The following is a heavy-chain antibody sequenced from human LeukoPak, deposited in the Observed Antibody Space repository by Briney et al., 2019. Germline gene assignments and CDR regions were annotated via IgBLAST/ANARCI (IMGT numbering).Heavy chain of an antibody. CDR2: ISSNGGST. CDR3: ARGVLRYFDWLLLGFDY. V-gene: IGHV3-64*01. J-gene: IGHJ4*02. CDR1: GFTFSSYA. D-gene: IGHD3-9*01. Sequence: GGSLRLSCAASGFTFSSYAMHWVRQAPGKGLEYVSAISSNGGSTYYANSVKGRFTISRDNSKNTLYLQMGSLRAEDMAVYYCARGVLRYFDWLLLGFDYWGQGTLVTVSS.